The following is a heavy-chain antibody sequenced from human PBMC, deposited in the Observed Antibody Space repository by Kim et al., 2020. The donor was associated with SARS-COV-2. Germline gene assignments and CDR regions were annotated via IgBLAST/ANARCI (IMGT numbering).Heavy chain of an antibody. CDR2: IYSGGST. CDR1: GFTVSSNY. Sequence: GGSLRLSCAASGFTVSSNYMSWVRQAPGKGLEWVSVIYSGGSTYYADSVKGRFTISRDNSKNTLYLQMNSLRAEDTAVYYCASGYSSSCYHFDYWGQGTLVTVSS. D-gene: IGHD6-13*01. CDR3: ASGYSSSCYHFDY. V-gene: IGHV3-53*01. J-gene: IGHJ4*02.